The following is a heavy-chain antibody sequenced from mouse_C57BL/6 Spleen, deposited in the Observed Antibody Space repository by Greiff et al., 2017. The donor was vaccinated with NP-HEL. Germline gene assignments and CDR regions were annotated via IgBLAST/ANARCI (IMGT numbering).Heavy chain of an antibody. Sequence: EVQVVESGGGLVQPGGSMKLSCVASGFTFSNYWMNWVRQSPEKGLEWVAQIRLKSDNYATHYAESVKGRFTISRDDSKSSVYLQMNNLRAEDTGIYYCTETTVVPFDYWGQGTTLTVSS. V-gene: IGHV6-3*01. CDR3: TETTVVPFDY. CDR1: GFTFSNYW. D-gene: IGHD1-1*01. CDR2: IRLKSDNYAT. J-gene: IGHJ2*01.